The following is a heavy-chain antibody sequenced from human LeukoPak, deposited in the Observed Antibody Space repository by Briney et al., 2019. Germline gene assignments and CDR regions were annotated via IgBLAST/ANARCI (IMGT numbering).Heavy chain of an antibody. J-gene: IGHJ4*02. CDR1: VFTFDDYA. CDR3: AKDLSRRCRSGWHCPGWY. Sequence: GRSLRLSCAASVFTFDDYAMHWVRQAPGKGLEWVSGISWNSGSIGYADSVKGRFTISRDNAKNSLYLQMNSLRAEDTALYYCAKDLSRRCRSGWHCPGWYWGQGTLVTVSS. CDR2: ISWNSGSI. D-gene: IGHD6-19*01. V-gene: IGHV3-9*01.